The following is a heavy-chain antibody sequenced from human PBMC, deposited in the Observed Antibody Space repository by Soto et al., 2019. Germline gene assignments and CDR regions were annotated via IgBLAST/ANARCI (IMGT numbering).Heavy chain of an antibody. CDR3: AADSRYCSGGNCEDY. Sequence: QMQLVQSGPEVKKPGTSVKVSCKASGFTFTSSAIQWVRQARGQRLEWIGWIVVGSGHTNYAQKFQERVTITRDMSTSTAYMELSSLRSEDTAVYYCAADSRYCSGGNCEDYWGQGTLVTVSS. CDR2: IVVGSGHT. J-gene: IGHJ4*02. V-gene: IGHV1-58*02. CDR1: GFTFTSSA. D-gene: IGHD2-15*01.